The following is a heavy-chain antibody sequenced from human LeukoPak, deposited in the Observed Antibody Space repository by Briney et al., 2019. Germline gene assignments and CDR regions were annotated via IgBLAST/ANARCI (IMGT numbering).Heavy chain of an antibody. V-gene: IGHV3-33*01. Sequence: GGSLRLSCAASGFTFSSYGMHWVRQAPGKGLEWVAVIWYDGSNKYYADSVKGRLTISRDNSKNTLYLQMNSLRAEDTAVYYCAREFEVGYGSGSLDYWGQGTLVTVSS. CDR1: GFTFSSYG. D-gene: IGHD3-10*01. J-gene: IGHJ4*02. CDR3: AREFEVGYGSGSLDY. CDR2: IWYDGSNK.